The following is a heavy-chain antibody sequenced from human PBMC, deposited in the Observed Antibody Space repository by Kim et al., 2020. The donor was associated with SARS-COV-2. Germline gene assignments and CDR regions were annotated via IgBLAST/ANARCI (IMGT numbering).Heavy chain of an antibody. CDR1: GGSFSGYY. Sequence: SETLSLTCAVYGGSFSGYYWSWIRQPPGKGLEWIGEINHSGSTNYNPSLKSRVTISVDTSKNQFSLKLSSVTAADTAVYYCARGLRIAVAGRYYYYYYGMDVWGQATTVTVSS. J-gene: IGHJ6*02. D-gene: IGHD6-19*01. CDR2: INHSGST. CDR3: ARGLRIAVAGRYYYYYYGMDV. V-gene: IGHV4-34*01.